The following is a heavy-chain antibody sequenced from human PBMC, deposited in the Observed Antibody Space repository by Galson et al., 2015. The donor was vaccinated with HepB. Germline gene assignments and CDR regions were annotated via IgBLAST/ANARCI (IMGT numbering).Heavy chain of an antibody. Sequence: SVKVSCKASGYTFTSYGISWVRQAPGQGLEWMGWISAYNGNTNYAQKLQGRVTMTTDTSTSTAYMELRSLRSDDTAVYYCARVADDYVWGSYRYDAFDIWGQGTMVTVSS. CDR3: ARVADDYVWGSYRYDAFDI. D-gene: IGHD3-16*02. J-gene: IGHJ3*02. CDR1: GYTFTSYG. CDR2: ISAYNGNT. V-gene: IGHV1-18*01.